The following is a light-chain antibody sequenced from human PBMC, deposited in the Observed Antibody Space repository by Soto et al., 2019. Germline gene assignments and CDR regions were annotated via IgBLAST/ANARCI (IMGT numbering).Light chain of an antibody. CDR3: CSYAGSSTL. V-gene: IGLV2-23*02. CDR2: EVS. J-gene: IGLJ2*01. Sequence: QSALTQPASVSGSPGQSITISCTGTSSDVGSYNLVSWYQQHPGKAPKLMIYEVSKRPSGVSNRLSGSKSGNTASLTISGLHAEDEADYYCCSYAGSSTLFGGGTKLTVL. CDR1: SSDVGSYNL.